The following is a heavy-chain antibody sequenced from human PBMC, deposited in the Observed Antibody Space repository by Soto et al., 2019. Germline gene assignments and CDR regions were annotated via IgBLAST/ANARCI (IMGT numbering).Heavy chain of an antibody. J-gene: IGHJ3*01. D-gene: IGHD3-3*01. CDR1: GYTFTGYY. CDR2: INPNSGGT. V-gene: IGHV1-2*02. CDR3: ARPAIGSGYYDDSFDV. Sequence: GASVKVSCKASGYTFTGYYMHWVRQAPGQGLEWMGWINPNSGGTNYAQKFQGRVTMTRDTSISTAYMELSSLRSDDTAVYYCARPAIGSGYYDDSFDVWGQGTVVTVSS.